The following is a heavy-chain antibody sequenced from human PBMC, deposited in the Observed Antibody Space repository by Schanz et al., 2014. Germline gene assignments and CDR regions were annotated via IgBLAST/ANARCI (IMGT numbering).Heavy chain of an antibody. D-gene: IGHD6-13*01. J-gene: IGHJ6*02. CDR1: GFTVNTNY. Sequence: EVQLLESGGGLVQPGGSLRLSCAASGFTVNTNYMSWVRQAPGKGLEWISSMYINSGSTQYADSVKGRFIISRDSYKNALYLQMNSLRAEDTAVYYCAKDIAPLAARPGYGMDVWGQGTTVTVSS. V-gene: IGHV3-53*01. CDR3: AKDIAPLAARPGYGMDV. CDR2: MYINSGST.